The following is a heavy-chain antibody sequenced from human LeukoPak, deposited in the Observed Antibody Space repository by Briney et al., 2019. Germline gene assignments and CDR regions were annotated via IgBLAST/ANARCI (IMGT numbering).Heavy chain of an antibody. D-gene: IGHD1-26*01. CDR3: ARVSALVGATVY. Sequence: ASVKVSCKASGYTFTSYYMHWVRQAPGQGLEWMGIINPSGGSTSYAQKFQGRATMTRDTSTSTVYMELSSLRSDDTAVYYCARVSALVGATVYWGQGTLVTVSS. J-gene: IGHJ4*02. CDR1: GYTFTSYY. CDR2: INPSGGST. V-gene: IGHV1-46*01.